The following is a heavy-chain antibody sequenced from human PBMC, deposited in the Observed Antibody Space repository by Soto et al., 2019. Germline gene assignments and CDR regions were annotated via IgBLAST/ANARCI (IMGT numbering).Heavy chain of an antibody. Sequence: EVQMLKSGGGLVQPGGSLRLSCAASGFTFSSYALTWVRHAPGKGLEWVSSITGSGDYTRYTDSVKGRFTITRDNAKNTLFLQMKSLRADDTAIYYCGKDPNGDYFGAFDYWGQGTMVTVSS. D-gene: IGHD4-17*01. J-gene: IGHJ3*01. V-gene: IGHV3-23*01. CDR3: GKDPNGDYFGAFDY. CDR1: GFTFSSYA. CDR2: ITGSGDYT.